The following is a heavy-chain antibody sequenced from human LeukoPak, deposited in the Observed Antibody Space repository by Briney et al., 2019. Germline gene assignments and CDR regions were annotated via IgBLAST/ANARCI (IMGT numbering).Heavy chain of an antibody. D-gene: IGHD6-19*01. J-gene: IGHJ5*02. CDR3: ARDQSSVAGTTYNWFDP. Sequence: GGSLRLSCAASGFTFSSYSMNWIRQAPGKGLEWVSSISGSSSYIYYADSVKGRFTISRDNAKNSLYLQMNSLRAEDTAVYYCARDQSSVAGTTYNWFDPWGQGAQVTVSS. V-gene: IGHV3-21*01. CDR2: ISGSSSYI. CDR1: GFTFSSYS.